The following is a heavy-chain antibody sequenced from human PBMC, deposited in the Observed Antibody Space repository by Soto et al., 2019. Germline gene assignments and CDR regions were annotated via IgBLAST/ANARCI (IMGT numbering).Heavy chain of an antibody. Sequence: PSVKVSYKASGYTFTNFDVTWVRQATGQGLEWMGWISTSTGNTNYAQKLQGRVTMTTETSASTAYMELRSLRSDDTAVYYCARGEGMAARHDGYDIWCQGTMVTVSS. CDR3: ARGEGMAARHDGYDI. V-gene: IGHV1-18*04. D-gene: IGHD6-6*01. CDR2: ISTSTGNT. CDR1: GYTFTNFD. J-gene: IGHJ3*02.